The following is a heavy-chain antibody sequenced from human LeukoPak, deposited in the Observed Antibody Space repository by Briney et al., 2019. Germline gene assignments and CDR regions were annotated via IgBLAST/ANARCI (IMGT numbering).Heavy chain of an antibody. V-gene: IGHV3-48*03. J-gene: IGHJ4*02. Sequence: RSGGSLRLSCAASGFTFSSYEMNWVRQAPGKGLEWVSYISESGSTIYYADSVKGQFTISRDNAKNSLYLQMNSLRAEDTAVYYCARVGSKTRAHRYWGQGTLVTVSS. CDR3: ARVGSKTRAHRY. CDR2: ISESGSTI. D-gene: IGHD2-2*03. CDR1: GFTFSSYE.